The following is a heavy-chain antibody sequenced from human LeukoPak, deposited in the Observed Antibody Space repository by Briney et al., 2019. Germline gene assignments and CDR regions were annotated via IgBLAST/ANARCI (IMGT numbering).Heavy chain of an antibody. Sequence: ASVKVSCKTSGYTFTGYHFHWVRQAPGQGPEWMGRINPKTGDSSFAQKFQGRVTMTRNTSISTAYMELSSLRSEDTAVYYCARTRTYCSSTSCYDPVDPWGQGTLVTVSS. CDR3: ARTRTYCSSTSCYDPVDP. CDR2: INPKTGDS. D-gene: IGHD2-2*01. J-gene: IGHJ5*02. V-gene: IGHV1-8*02. CDR1: GYTFTGYH.